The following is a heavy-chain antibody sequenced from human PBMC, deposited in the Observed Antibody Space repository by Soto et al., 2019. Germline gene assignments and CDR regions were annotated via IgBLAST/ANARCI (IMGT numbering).Heavy chain of an antibody. CDR1: GFTFSSYA. Sequence: PGGSLRLSCAASGFTFSSYAMSWVRQAPGKGLEWVSAISGSGGSTYYADSVKGRFTISRDNSKNTLYLQMNSLRAEDTAVYYCAKDPGYCSGGSCHGWFDPWGQGTLVTVSS. D-gene: IGHD2-15*01. CDR2: ISGSGGST. V-gene: IGHV3-23*01. J-gene: IGHJ5*02. CDR3: AKDPGYCSGGSCHGWFDP.